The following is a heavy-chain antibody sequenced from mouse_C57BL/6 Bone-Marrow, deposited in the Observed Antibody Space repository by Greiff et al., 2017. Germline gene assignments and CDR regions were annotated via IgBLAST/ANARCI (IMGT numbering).Heavy chain of an antibody. D-gene: IGHD1-1*01. CDR3: ARGASSSYYFDY. J-gene: IGHJ2*01. CDR1: GYTFTSYG. Sequence: QVQLQQSGAELARPGASVKLSCKASGYTFTSYGISWVKQRTGQGLEWIGEIYPRSGNTYYTEKFQGKATLTADKSSSTAYMELRSLTSEDSAVXFCARGASSSYYFDYWGQGTTLTVSS. V-gene: IGHV1-81*01. CDR2: IYPRSGNT.